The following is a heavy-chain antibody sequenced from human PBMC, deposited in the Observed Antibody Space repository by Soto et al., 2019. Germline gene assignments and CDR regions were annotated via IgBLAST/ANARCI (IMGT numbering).Heavy chain of an antibody. CDR1: GFTFSDYA. CDR2: VSHDGRNT. Sequence: HPGGSLRLSCAASGFTFSDYAMHWVRQAPGKGLEWVAVVSHDGRNTHYADSVKGRFTVSRDNSKHTLYLQINTLRADDTAIYYCAAAMPGTTSIFDQWGQGTPVTVSS. V-gene: IGHV3-30*03. D-gene: IGHD1-1*01. CDR3: AAAMPGTTSIFDQ. J-gene: IGHJ4*02.